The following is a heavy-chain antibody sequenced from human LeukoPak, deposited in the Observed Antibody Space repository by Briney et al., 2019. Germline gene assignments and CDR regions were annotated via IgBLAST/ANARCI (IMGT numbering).Heavy chain of an antibody. CDR3: ARESRTLTPKWELPRGVDY. CDR1: GYSFTSYW. J-gene: IGHJ4*02. CDR2: IYPGDSDT. V-gene: IGHV5-51*01. Sequence: GESLKISCKGSGYSFTSYWIGWVRQMPGKGLGWMGIIYPGDSDTRYSPSFQGQVTISADKSISTAYLQWSSLKASDTAMYYCARESRTLTPKWELPRGVDYWGQGTLVTVSS. D-gene: IGHD1-26*01.